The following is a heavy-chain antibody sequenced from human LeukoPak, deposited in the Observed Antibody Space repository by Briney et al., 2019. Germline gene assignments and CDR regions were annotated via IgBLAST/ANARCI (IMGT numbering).Heavy chain of an antibody. D-gene: IGHD2-15*01. CDR2: YYPNGNT. V-gene: IGHV4-4*07. CDR3: ARDRHQRTYCSGGSCYSGVSWFDP. Sequence: RTSETLSLTCSVSGGSISADYWIWIRQPAGKGLEYIGRYYPNGNTNYNPSLQSRVTMSVDTSKNQFSLKLSSVTAADTAVYYCARDRHQRTYCSGGSCYSGVSWFDPWGQGTLVTVSS. J-gene: IGHJ5*02. CDR1: GGSISADY.